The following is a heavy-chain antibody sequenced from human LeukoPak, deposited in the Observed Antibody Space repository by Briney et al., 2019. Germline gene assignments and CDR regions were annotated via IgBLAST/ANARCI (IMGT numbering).Heavy chain of an antibody. J-gene: IGHJ4*02. V-gene: IGHV3-23*01. CDR3: AKVPLNAPPKPLAY. CDR2: ITGSGGST. Sequence: GGSLRLSCAASGFTFSSYAMSWVRQAPGKGLEWVSAITGSGGSTYYADSVKGRFTISRDNSKNTLYLQMNRLRAEDPAVYYCAKVPLNAPPKPLAYWAKGTLVT. CDR1: GFTFSSYA.